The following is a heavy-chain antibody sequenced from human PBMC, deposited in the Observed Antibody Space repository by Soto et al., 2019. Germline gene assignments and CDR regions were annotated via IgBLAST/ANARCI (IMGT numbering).Heavy chain of an antibody. D-gene: IGHD3-9*01. CDR1: GPSSIVYY. Sequence: SQTKSMTPAFHGPSSIVYYWRRTRGSPRNGMDCIREINQSGSTNYNPSLKSRVTISVDTSKNQFSLKLSSVTAADTAVYYCARGIIRDDILTGYLYDYWGQGTLVTVSS. CDR2: INQSGST. V-gene: IGHV4-34*01. J-gene: IGHJ4*02. CDR3: ARGIIRDDILTGYLYDY.